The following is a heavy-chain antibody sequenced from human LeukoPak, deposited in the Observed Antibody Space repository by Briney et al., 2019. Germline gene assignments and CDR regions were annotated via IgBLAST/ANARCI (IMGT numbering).Heavy chain of an antibody. CDR1: GFTFSDYY. CDR3: ARSSRRVGASTPYYYYFYMDV. D-gene: IGHD1-26*01. J-gene: IGHJ6*03. Sequence: GGSLRLSCAASGFTFSDYYMTWIRQAPGKGLAWVSYISSTSTTIYYADSVKGRFTISRDNAKNSVYLQMNSLRAEDTAVFYCARSSRRVGASTPYYYYFYMDVWGKGTTVTVSS. V-gene: IGHV3-11*01. CDR2: ISSTSTTI.